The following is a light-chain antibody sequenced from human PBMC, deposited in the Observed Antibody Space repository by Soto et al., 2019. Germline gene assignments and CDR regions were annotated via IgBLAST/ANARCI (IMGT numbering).Light chain of an antibody. V-gene: IGKV4-1*01. CDR2: WAS. CDR3: QQYSSTPRT. J-gene: IGKJ1*01. CDR1: QSVLYSSNNKNY. Sequence: DIVMTQSPDSLAGSLGEMATINCKSSQSVLYSSNNKNYLAWYQQKPGQPPKLLIYWASTRESGVPDRFSGSGSGTDFTLTISSLQAEDVAVYYCQQYSSTPRTFGQGTKVDI.